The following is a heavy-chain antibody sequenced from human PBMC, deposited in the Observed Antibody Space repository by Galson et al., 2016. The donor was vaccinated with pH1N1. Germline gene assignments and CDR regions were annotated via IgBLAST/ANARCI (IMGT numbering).Heavy chain of an antibody. V-gene: IGHV7-4-1*04. CDR1: GYTFTSNA. CDR3: ARFCCSSTSRYGGSYYYYGMDG. D-gene: IGHD2-2*01. CDR2: INTNTGNP. J-gene: IGHJ6*02. Sequence: SVKVSCKASGYTFTSNAMNWVRQAPGQGLEWMGWINTNTGNPTYAQGFTGRFVFSLDTSVSMAYLQISSLKAEDTAVYYCARFCCSSTSRYGGSYYYYGMDGWGQGTTVTFSS.